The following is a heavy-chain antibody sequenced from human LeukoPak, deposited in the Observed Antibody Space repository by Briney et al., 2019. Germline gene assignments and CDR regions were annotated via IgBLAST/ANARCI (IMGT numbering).Heavy chain of an antibody. CDR3: ARDKTNYYDSSGYWPDAFDI. CDR2: INTNTGNP. Sequence: ASVKVSCKASGYTFTSYAMNWVRQAPGQGLEWMGWINTNTGNPTYAQGFTGRFVFSLDTSVSTAYLQISSLKAEDTAVYYCARDKTNYYDSSGYWPDAFDIWGQGTMVTVSS. D-gene: IGHD3-22*01. CDR1: GYTFTSYA. V-gene: IGHV7-4-1*02. J-gene: IGHJ3*02.